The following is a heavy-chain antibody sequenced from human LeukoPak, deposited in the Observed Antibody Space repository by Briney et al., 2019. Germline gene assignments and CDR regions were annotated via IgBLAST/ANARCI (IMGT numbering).Heavy chain of an antibody. CDR1: GFTFSSYW. V-gene: IGHV3-74*01. Sequence: PGGSLRLSCAASGFTFSSYWMHWVRQAPGKGLVWVSRINSDGSSTSYADSVKGRFTISRDNAKNTLYLQMNSLRAEDTAVYYCTRGAPVGSSREFDYWGQGTLVTVSS. CDR2: INSDGSST. J-gene: IGHJ4*02. D-gene: IGHD5-24*01. CDR3: TRGAPVGSSREFDY.